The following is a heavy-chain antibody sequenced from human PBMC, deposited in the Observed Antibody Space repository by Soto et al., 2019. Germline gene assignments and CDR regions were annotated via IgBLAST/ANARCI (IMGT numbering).Heavy chain of an antibody. CDR3: ARIGGYDSSEDDAFDI. CDR2: IYYSGST. D-gene: IGHD3-22*01. Sequence: PSETLSLTCTVSGGSINSGDYYWSWIRQPPGKGLEWIGYIYYSGSTYYNPPLRSRVTISIDTSKNHFFLNLSSVTAADTAVYYCARIGGYDSSEDDAFDIWGQGTMVTVSS. J-gene: IGHJ3*02. V-gene: IGHV4-30-4*01. CDR1: GGSINSGDYY.